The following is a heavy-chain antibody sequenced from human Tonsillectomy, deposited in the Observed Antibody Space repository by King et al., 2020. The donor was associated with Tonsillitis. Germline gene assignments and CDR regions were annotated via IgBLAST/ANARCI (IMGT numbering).Heavy chain of an antibody. V-gene: IGHV4-31*03. CDR1: GGSISRGGYY. J-gene: IGHJ5*02. CDR2: IYYSGGT. Sequence: VQLQESGPGLVKPSQTLSLTCTVSGGSISRGGYYWSWILQHPGKGLEWVGYIYYSGGTYYNPSLKSRVTTSVDTSKNQFSLKLSSVTAADTAVYYCARLVVPAASFYWFDPWGQGTLVTVSS. D-gene: IGHD2-2*01. CDR3: ARLVVPAASFYWFDP.